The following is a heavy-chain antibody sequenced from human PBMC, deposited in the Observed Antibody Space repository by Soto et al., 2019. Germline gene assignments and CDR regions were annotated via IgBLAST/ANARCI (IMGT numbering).Heavy chain of an antibody. CDR1: GGSVSSGSYY. V-gene: IGHV4-61*01. CDR3: ASYSSGWYDVSY. CDR2: IYYSGST. Sequence: QVQLQESGPGLVKPSETLSLTCTVSGGSVSSGSYYWSWIRQPPGKGLEWIGYIYYSGSTNYNPSLKSRVTIAVDTSKNQFSLTLNSVTAADTAVYYCASYSSGWYDVSYWGQGTLVTVSS. D-gene: IGHD6-19*01. J-gene: IGHJ4*02.